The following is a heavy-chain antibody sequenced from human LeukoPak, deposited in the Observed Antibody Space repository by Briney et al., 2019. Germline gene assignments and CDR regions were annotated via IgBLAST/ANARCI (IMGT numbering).Heavy chain of an antibody. D-gene: IGHD2-21*02. Sequence: RSGGSLRLSCAASGFTFSSYAMHWVRQAPGKGLEYVSTISNKGGSTYYANSVKGRFTISRDNSKNTLYLQMGSLRAEDMAVYYCARDRNPLVRHILVVTAIVPDAFDIWGQGTMVTVSS. V-gene: IGHV3-64*01. CDR2: ISNKGGST. CDR1: GFTFSSYA. J-gene: IGHJ3*02. CDR3: ARDRNPLVRHILVVTAIVPDAFDI.